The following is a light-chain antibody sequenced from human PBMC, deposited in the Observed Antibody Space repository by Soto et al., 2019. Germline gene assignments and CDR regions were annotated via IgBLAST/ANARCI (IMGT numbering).Light chain of an antibody. J-gene: IGKJ5*01. CDR3: QQFLTSPIT. CDR2: DAT. Sequence: EIVLTQSPCTLSLSPGERATLSCRASPYVSSRFLAWYQQKPGQAPRLLIYDATRRATDIPERFSGSGSGTDFTLTINRLAPEDFAVYYCQQFLTSPITFGQGTRLEIK. CDR1: PYVSSRF. V-gene: IGKV3-20*01.